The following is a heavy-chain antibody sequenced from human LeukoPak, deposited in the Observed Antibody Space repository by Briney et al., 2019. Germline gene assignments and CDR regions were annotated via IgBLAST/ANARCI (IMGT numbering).Heavy chain of an antibody. V-gene: IGHV4-59*01. CDR1: GGSISSYY. J-gene: IGHJ4*02. CDR3: ARVGYDSSGEIDY. Sequence: SQTLSLTCTVSGGSISSYYWSWIRQPPGKGLEWIGYIYYSGSTNYNPSLKSRVTISVDTSKNQFSLKLSSVTAADTAVYYCARVGYDSSGEIDYWGQGTLVTVSS. CDR2: IYYSGST. D-gene: IGHD3-22*01.